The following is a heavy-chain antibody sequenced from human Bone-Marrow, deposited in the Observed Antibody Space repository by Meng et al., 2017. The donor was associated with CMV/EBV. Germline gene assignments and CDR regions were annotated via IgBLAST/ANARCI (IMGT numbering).Heavy chain of an antibody. CDR3: ARDKYDFWSTLYYYGNDV. V-gene: IGHV1-18*01. CDR1: GYTFTSYG. J-gene: IGHJ6*02. Sequence: ASVKVSCKASGYTFTSYGISWVRQAPGQGLEWMGWISAYNGDTNYAQKLQGRVTMTVDTPTTTVYMELRSLRSDDTAVYYCARDKYDFWSTLYYYGNDVWGQATTATFSS. D-gene: IGHD3-3*01. CDR2: ISAYNGDT.